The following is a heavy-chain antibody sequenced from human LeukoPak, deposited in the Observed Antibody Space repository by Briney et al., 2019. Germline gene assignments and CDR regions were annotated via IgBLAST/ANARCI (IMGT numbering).Heavy chain of an antibody. Sequence: GGSLRLSCAASGFTFSSYAMHWVRQAPGKGLEWVAVISYDGSNKYYADSEKGRFTISRDNSKNTLYLQMNSLRAEDTAVYYCARDQSTSASSSWYYYYYYGMDVWGKGTTVTVSS. CDR2: ISYDGSNK. D-gene: IGHD6-13*01. J-gene: IGHJ6*04. V-gene: IGHV3-30*04. CDR3: ARDQSTSASSSWYYYYYYGMDV. CDR1: GFTFSSYA.